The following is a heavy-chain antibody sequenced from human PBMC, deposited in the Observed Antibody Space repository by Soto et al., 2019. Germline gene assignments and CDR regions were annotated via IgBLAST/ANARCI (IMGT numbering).Heavy chain of an antibody. CDR1: GFTFSSYS. J-gene: IGHJ4*02. V-gene: IGHV3-21*01. CDR3: AGDGNYDYIWGSYRGVGY. Sequence: EVQLVESGGGLVKPGGSLRLSCAASGFTFSSYSMNWVRQAPGKGLEWVSSISSSSSYIYYADSVKGRFTISRDNDKNSLYLQMNSLRAEDTAVYYCAGDGNYDYIWGSYRGVGYWGQGTLVTGSS. D-gene: IGHD3-16*02. CDR2: ISSSSSYI.